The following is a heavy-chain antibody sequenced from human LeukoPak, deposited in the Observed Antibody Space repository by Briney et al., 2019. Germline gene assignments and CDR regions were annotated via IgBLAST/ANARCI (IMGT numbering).Heavy chain of an antibody. CDR1: GYTFTSYA. CDR2: IMPLFGTA. CDR3: ASGRTDIVVVPATLRNYYFDY. J-gene: IGHJ4*02. D-gene: IGHD2-2*01. V-gene: IGHV1-69*06. Sequence: SVKVSCKASGYTFTSYAINWVRQAPGQGLEWMGGIMPLFGTAKNAQKFQGRVTITADKSTSTAYMELSSLRSEDTAVYYCASGRTDIVVVPATLRNYYFDYWGQGTLVTVSS.